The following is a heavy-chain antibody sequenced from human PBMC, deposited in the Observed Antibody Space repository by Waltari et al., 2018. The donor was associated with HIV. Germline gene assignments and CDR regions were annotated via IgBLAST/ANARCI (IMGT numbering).Heavy chain of an antibody. V-gene: IGHV3-23*01. CDR3: AKDHPGNYYHIYGMDV. CDR2: ISPASTNI. CDR1: GFDFSKFV. D-gene: IGHD3-10*01. J-gene: IGHJ6*02. Sequence: EEQLFESGGGLVPPGGSLRLSCAASGFDFSKFVMNWVRQAPGKGPEWVSGISPASTNIYYADSVKGRFTIYRDNSRSTLYLQMNSLRAEDTATYYCAKDHPGNYYHIYGMDVWGQGTTVSVTS.